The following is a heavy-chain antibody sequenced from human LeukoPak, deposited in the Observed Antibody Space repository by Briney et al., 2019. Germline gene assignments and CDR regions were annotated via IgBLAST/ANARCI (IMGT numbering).Heavy chain of an antibody. J-gene: IGHJ6*03. Sequence: SETLSLTCTVSGGSVSSGSYYWSWIRQPAGKGLEWIGRIYTSGSTNYNPSLKSRVTISVDTSKNQFSPKLSSVPAADTAVYYCARAASYYYGSASYYKDYYYYYMDVWGKGTTVTVSS. D-gene: IGHD3-10*01. CDR3: ARAASYYYGSASYYKDYYYYYMDV. V-gene: IGHV4-61*02. CDR2: IYTSGST. CDR1: GGSVSSGSYY.